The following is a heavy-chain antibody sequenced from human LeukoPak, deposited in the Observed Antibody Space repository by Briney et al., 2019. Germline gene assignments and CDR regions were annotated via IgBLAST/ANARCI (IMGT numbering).Heavy chain of an antibody. V-gene: IGHV3-23*01. D-gene: IGHD3-22*01. CDR2: ISGFGDST. J-gene: IGHJ4*02. Sequence: GGSLRLSCAASGFTFSDYGMTWVRQAPGKGLEWVSAISGFGDSTYYTDSVKGRFTISRDNSKNTLFLQMNSLRAEDTAVYYCARRPYYYDSLDYWGQGTLVTVSS. CDR3: ARRPYYYDSLDY. CDR1: GFTFSDYG.